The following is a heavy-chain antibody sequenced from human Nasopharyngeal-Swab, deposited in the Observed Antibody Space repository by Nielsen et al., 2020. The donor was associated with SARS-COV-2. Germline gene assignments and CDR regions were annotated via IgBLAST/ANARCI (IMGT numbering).Heavy chain of an antibody. CDR3: ARARNDYGDYAAPGFDY. V-gene: IGHV3-21*01. Sequence: GGSLRLSCAASGFTFSSYSMNWVRQAPGKGLEWVSSISSSSSYIYYADSVKGRFTISRDNAKNSLYLQMNSLRAEDTAVYYCARARNDYGDYAAPGFDYWGQGTLVTVSS. CDR1: GFTFSSYS. CDR2: ISSSSSYI. D-gene: IGHD4-17*01. J-gene: IGHJ4*02.